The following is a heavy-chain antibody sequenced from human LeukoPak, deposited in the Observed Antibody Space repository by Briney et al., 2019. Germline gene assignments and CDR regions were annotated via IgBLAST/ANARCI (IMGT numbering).Heavy chain of an antibody. CDR3: AKVQRRYDSSGYYYDHYYYYYMDV. D-gene: IGHD3-22*01. V-gene: IGHV4-61*02. CDR1: GGSISSDDYY. J-gene: IGHJ6*03. Sequence: PSQTLSLTCTVSGGSISSDDYYWSWIRQPAGKGLEWIGRIYTSGSTKYNPSLKSRVTMSVDTSKNQFSLKLSSVTAADTPVYYCAKVQRRYDSSGYYYDHYYYYYMDVWGKGTTVTVSS. CDR2: IYTSGST.